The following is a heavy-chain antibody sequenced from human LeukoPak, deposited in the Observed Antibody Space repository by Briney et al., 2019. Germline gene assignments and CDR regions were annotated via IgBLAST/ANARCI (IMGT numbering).Heavy chain of an antibody. CDR3: ARDRASSHFITPSYSMGV. CDR2: INPNSGGT. V-gene: IGHV1-2*02. Sequence: ASVKVSCKASGYTFTGYFMHWVRQAPGQGLEWMGWINPNSGGTNYAQKFQGRVTMTRDTSISTAYMELSRLRSDDTAVYYRARDRASSHFITPSYSMGVWGKGTTVTISS. CDR1: GYTFTGYF. D-gene: IGHD6-13*01. J-gene: IGHJ6*03.